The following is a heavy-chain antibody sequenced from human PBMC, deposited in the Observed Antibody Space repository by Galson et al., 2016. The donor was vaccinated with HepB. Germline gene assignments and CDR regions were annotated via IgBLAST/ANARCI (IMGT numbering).Heavy chain of an antibody. J-gene: IGHJ4*02. V-gene: IGHV6-1*01. CDR2: TYYRSKWYY. CDR3: ARDRASWDAQNTGNYDY. D-gene: IGHD2/OR15-2a*01. Sequence: CAISGDSVSSINAAWNWIRQSPSRGFEWLGRTYYRSKWYYDYAVSVKSRMTINPDTSKNQLSLHLKSVTPEDTAVYYCARDRASWDAQNTGNYDYWGQGTLVTVSS. CDR1: GDSVSSINAA.